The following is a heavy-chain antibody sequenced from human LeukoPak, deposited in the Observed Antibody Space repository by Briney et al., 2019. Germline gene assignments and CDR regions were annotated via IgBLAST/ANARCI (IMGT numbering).Heavy chain of an antibody. CDR2: INHSEST. D-gene: IGHD6-19*01. J-gene: IGHJ5*02. CDR1: GGSISSSSYY. V-gene: IGHV4-39*07. Sequence: SETLSLTCTVSGGSISSSSYYWGWIRQPPGKGLEWIGEINHSESTNYNPSLKSRVTISVDTSKNQFSLKLSSVTAADTAVYYCARAPIAVAYNWFDPWGQGTLVTVSS. CDR3: ARAPIAVAYNWFDP.